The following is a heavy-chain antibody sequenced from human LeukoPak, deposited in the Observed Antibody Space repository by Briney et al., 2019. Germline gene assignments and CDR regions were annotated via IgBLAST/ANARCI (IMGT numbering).Heavy chain of an antibody. CDR1: GFTFSSFW. J-gene: IGHJ4*02. Sequence: GGSLRLSCATSGFTFSSFWMNWVREAPGKGLEWVANIKHDGSEKYYVNSVKGRFTISRDNAKSSLFLQMNSLRVEDTAVYYCARGMTTGDWGQGTLVTVSS. V-gene: IGHV3-7*05. D-gene: IGHD4-17*01. CDR3: ARGMTTGD. CDR2: IKHDGSEK.